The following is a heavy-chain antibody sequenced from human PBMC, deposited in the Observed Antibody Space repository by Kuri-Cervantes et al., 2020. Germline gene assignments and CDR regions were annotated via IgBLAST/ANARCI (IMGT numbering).Heavy chain of an antibody. CDR3: ARDRGIVGVGDYYMDV. D-gene: IGHD2-15*01. CDR1: GFTISNSY. V-gene: IGHV3-7*01. CDR2: MSQDGTKK. Sequence: GESLKISCAASGFTISNSYMAWVRQSPARGLEWVSDMSQDGTKKSYLDSVKGRFTTSRDNAKNSLYLQMNSLRGEDTAVYYCARDRGIVGVGDYYMDVWGKGTTVTVSS. J-gene: IGHJ6*03.